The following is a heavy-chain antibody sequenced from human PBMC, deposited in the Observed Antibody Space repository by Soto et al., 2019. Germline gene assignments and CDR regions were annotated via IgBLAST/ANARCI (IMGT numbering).Heavy chain of an antibody. CDR3: ARDIYGDYGFGAFDI. Sequence: SETLSLTCTVSGGSISSGDYYWSWIRQPPGKGLERIGYIYYSGSTYYNPSLKSRVTISVDTSKNQFSLKLSSVTAADTAVYCCARDIYGDYGFGAFDIWGQGTMVTVSS. CDR1: GGSISSGDYY. D-gene: IGHD4-17*01. V-gene: IGHV4-30-4*01. J-gene: IGHJ3*02. CDR2: IYYSGST.